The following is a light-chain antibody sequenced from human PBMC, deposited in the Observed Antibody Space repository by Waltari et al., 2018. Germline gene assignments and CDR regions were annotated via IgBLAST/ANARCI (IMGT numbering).Light chain of an antibody. CDR1: QSVTRAL. J-gene: IGKJ1*01. V-gene: IGKV3-20*01. Sequence: LSCRASQSVTRALAWYQQKPGQAPRLLIYGASNRATGIPDRFSGSGSGTDFSLTISRLEPEDFAVYYCQHYVRLPATFGQGTKVEIK. CDR3: QHYVRLPAT. CDR2: GAS.